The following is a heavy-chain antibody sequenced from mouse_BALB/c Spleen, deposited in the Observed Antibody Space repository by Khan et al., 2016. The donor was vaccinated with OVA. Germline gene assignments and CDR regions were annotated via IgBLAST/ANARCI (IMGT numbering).Heavy chain of an antibody. Sequence: QVQLKQSGPGLVAPSQSLSITCTVSGFSLTGYGVTWVRQPPGKGLEWLGMIWGDGTTDYKSALKSKLSINKDNSKRQVFLKMNSLQTDDTARYYCARAYYGNYREAMDYWGQGTAVTVSS. D-gene: IGHD2-10*01. V-gene: IGHV2-6-7*01. J-gene: IGHJ4*01. CDR2: IWGDGTT. CDR3: ARAYYGNYREAMDY. CDR1: GFSLTGYG.